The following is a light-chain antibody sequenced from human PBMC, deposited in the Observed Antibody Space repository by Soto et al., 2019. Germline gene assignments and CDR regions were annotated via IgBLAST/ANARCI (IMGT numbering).Light chain of an antibody. CDR1: SSNIGSNT. V-gene: IGLV1-44*01. CDR2: SNN. J-gene: IGLJ3*02. Sequence: HSVLTQRPSASGTPGQRVTISCSGSSSNIGSNTVNWYQQLPGTAPTLLIYSNNQRPSGVPDRFSGSKSGTSASLAISGLQSEDEADYYCAAWDDSLNVWVFGGGTKLTVL. CDR3: AAWDDSLNVWV.